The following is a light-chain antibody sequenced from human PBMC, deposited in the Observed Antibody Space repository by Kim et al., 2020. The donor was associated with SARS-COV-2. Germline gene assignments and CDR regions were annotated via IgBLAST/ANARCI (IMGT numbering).Light chain of an antibody. CDR1: QSISTY. Sequence: DIQMTQSPSSLSASVGDRVTITCRTSQSISTYLNWYQHKPGKAPKVLIYSASSLQSGVPSRFSGSGSGTDFTLTISSLQPEDFATYYCQQSYSIPITFGQGTRLEIK. V-gene: IGKV1-39*01. J-gene: IGKJ5*01. CDR2: SAS. CDR3: QQSYSIPIT.